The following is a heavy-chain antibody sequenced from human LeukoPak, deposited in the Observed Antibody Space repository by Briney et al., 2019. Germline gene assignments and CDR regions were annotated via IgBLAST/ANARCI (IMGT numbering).Heavy chain of an antibody. D-gene: IGHD1-26*01. CDR3: TRVVGATLAGRVDY. V-gene: IGHV3-49*03. CDR2: IRSKAYGGTT. Sequence: GGSLRLSCTASGFTFGDYAMSWFRQAPGKGLEWVGFIRSKAYGGTTEYAASVKGRFTISRDDSKSIAHLQMNSLKTEDTAVYYCTRVVGATLAGRVDYWGQGTLVTVSS. CDR1: GFTFGDYA. J-gene: IGHJ4*02.